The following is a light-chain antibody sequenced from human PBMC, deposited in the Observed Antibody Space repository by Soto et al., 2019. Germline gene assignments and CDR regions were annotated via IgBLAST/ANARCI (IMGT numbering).Light chain of an antibody. V-gene: IGKV1-9*01. CDR3: QQLNSYPIT. CDR2: AAS. J-gene: IGKJ5*01. Sequence: DIQLTQSPSFLSASVGDRVTITCRASQGISSYLAWYQQKPGKAPKLLIYAASTLQSVVPSRFSGSGSGTEFTLTNSSLQPEDVATYYCQQLNSYPITFGQGTRLEIK. CDR1: QGISSY.